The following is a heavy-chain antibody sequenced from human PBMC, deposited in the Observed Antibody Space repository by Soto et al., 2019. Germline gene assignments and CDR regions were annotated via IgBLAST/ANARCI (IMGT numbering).Heavy chain of an antibody. D-gene: IGHD6-13*01. CDR2: IYYSGIT. Sequence: SETLSLTCSVSGDPISSGDYNWNWIRQHPGKGPEWIGYIYYSGITNYNPSPRSRVTMSVDTAQNQFSLRLTSVTAADTAVYYCTRARRYSSSWFWFDPWGQGTLVTVS. J-gene: IGHJ5*02. CDR3: TRARRYSSSWFWFDP. CDR1: GDPISSGDYN. V-gene: IGHV4-31*03.